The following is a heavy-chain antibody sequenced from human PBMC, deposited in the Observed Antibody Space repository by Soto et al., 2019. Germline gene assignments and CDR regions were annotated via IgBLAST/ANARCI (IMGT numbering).Heavy chain of an antibody. V-gene: IGHV1-69*01. CDR1: GGIFSTYA. CDR3: ARDRDDYGSGNYYNRIDF. CDR2: IIPLFGTP. J-gene: IGHJ4*02. Sequence: QVQLVQSGAEVKKPGSSVKVSCKASGGIFSTYAISWLRQAPGQGLEWMGGIIPLFGTPNYAQRFQGRVTITADESTSTGYMELSRLRSEDTVVYYCARDRDDYGSGNYYNRIDFWGQGTLVTVSS. D-gene: IGHD3-10*01.